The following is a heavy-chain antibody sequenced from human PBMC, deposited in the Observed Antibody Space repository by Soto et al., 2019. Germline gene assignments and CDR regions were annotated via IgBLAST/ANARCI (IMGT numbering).Heavy chain of an antibody. CDR2: INHSGST. CDR1: GGSFSGYY. J-gene: IGHJ6*02. CDR3: AGDSGYSYGSDYGMDV. D-gene: IGHD5-18*01. Sequence: SETLSLTCAVYGGSFSGYYWSWIRQPPGKGLEWIGEINHSGSTNYNPSLKSRVTISVDTSKNQFSLKLSSVTAADTAVYYCAGDSGYSYGSDYGMDVWGQGTTVTVSS. V-gene: IGHV4-34*01.